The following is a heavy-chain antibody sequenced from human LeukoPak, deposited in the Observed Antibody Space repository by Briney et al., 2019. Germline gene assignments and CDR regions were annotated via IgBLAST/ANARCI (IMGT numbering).Heavy chain of an antibody. CDR1: GYTFTSYG. CDR2: ISAYNGNT. V-gene: IGHV1-18*01. CDR3: ARHTPQRFCGGGSCYDSQPLDF. Sequence: ASVKVSCKASGYTFTSYGISWVRQAPGQGLEWMGWISAYNGNTNYAQKLQGRVTMTTDTSTSTVYMELRSLRSDDTAVYYCARHTPQRFCGGGSCYDSQPLDFWGQGTLVTVSS. J-gene: IGHJ4*02. D-gene: IGHD2-15*01.